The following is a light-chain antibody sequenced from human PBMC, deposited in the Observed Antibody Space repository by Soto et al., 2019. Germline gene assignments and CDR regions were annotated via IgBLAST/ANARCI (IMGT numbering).Light chain of an antibody. CDR1: ETVATN. CDR3: QQYFEWPPMT. CDR2: GAS. V-gene: IGKV3-15*01. Sequence: VMTQSPATLSVSPGERATLSCWASETVATNLAWYQQKPGQAPRLLISGASTRAAGIADRFRGSGSGTEFTLTISSRRSEDAAISYCQQYFEWPPMTFGQGTKVEI. J-gene: IGKJ1*01.